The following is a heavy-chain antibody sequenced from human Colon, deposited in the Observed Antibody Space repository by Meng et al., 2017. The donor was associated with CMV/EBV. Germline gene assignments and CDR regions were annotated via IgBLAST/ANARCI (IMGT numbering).Heavy chain of an antibody. D-gene: IGHD1-1*01. CDR1: GFTFSNYG. J-gene: IGHJ6*02. Sequence: GGSLRLSCEGSGFTFSNYGMHWVRQAPGKGLEWVAFIRYDGSNTYYSDSVRGRFTISRDSIKVYLQMNSLRTNDTGVYYCAKDELNNRNDVLDYFYYGMDVWGQGTTVTVS. CDR3: AKDELNNRNDVLDYFYYGMDV. V-gene: IGHV3-30*02. CDR2: IRYDGSNT.